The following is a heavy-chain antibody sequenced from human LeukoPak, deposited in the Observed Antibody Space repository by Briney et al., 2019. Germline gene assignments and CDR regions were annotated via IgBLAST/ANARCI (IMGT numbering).Heavy chain of an antibody. Sequence: GGSLRLSCAASGFTFSSYSMNWVRQAPGKGLEWVSYISSSSSTIYYADSVKGRFTISRDNAKNSLYLQMNSLRAEDTAVYYCARGDYYDSSGYYLSWGQGTLVTVSS. CDR3: ARGDYYDSSGYYLS. J-gene: IGHJ4*02. V-gene: IGHV3-48*01. CDR2: ISSSSSTI. CDR1: GFTFSSYS. D-gene: IGHD3-22*01.